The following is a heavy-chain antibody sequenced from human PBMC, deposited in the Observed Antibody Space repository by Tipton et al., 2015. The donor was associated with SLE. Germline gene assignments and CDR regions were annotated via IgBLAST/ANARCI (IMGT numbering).Heavy chain of an antibody. Sequence: TLSLTCAVYGGSFSGYYWSWIRQPPGKGLEWIGEINHSGSTNYNPSLKSRGTISVDTSKNQFSLKLSSVTAADTAVYYCARQPLGTVAGLDYWGQGTLVTVSS. CDR1: GGSFSGYY. V-gene: IGHV4-34*01. J-gene: IGHJ4*02. CDR3: ARQPLGTVAGLDY. CDR2: INHSGST. D-gene: IGHD6-19*01.